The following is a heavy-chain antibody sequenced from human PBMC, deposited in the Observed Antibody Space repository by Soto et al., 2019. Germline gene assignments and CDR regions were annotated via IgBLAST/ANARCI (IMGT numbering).Heavy chain of an antibody. CDR1: GFTFDDYG. D-gene: IGHD2-2*01. Sequence: GRSLRLSCAASGFTFDDYGMSWVRQAPGKGLEWVSGINWNGGSTGYADSVKGRFTISRDNAKNSLYLQMNSLRAEDTALYYCARDLSRVGVPAAIEHDAFDIGGQGTMVTVS. CDR2: INWNGGST. V-gene: IGHV3-20*04. CDR3: ARDLSRVGVPAAIEHDAFDI. J-gene: IGHJ3*02.